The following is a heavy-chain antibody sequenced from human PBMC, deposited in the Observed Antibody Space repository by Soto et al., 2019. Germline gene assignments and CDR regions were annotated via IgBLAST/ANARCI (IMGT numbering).Heavy chain of an antibody. J-gene: IGHJ6*02. CDR3: ARTSLIAAAGTSTQYYYYYYGMDV. CDR2: IKQDGSEK. D-gene: IGHD6-13*01. Sequence: PGGSLRLSCAASGFTFSSYWMSWVRQAPGKGLEWVANIKQDGSEKYYVDSVKGRFTISRDNAKNSLYLQMNSLRAEDTAVYYCARTSLIAAAGTSTQYYYYYYGMDVWGQGTTVTVSS. V-gene: IGHV3-7*01. CDR1: GFTFSSYW.